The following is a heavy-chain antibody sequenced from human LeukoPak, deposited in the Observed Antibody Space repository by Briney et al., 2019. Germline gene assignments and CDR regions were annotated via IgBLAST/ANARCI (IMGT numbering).Heavy chain of an antibody. CDR2: ISGSGGST. V-gene: IGHV3-23*01. D-gene: IGHD3-10*01. CDR1: GFTFSGYA. Sequence: GVSLRLSCAASGFTFSGYAMSWVRQAPGKGLEWVSAISGSGGSTYYADSVKGRFTISRDNSKNTLYLQMNSLRAEDTAVYYCAKDRSYGSGSYWFWSDAFDIWGQGTMVTVSS. CDR3: AKDRSYGSGSYWFWSDAFDI. J-gene: IGHJ3*02.